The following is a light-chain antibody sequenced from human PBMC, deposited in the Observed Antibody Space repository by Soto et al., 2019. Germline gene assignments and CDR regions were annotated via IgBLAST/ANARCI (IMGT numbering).Light chain of an antibody. CDR1: SSNIGNNY. V-gene: IGLV1-51*01. Sequence: QSVLTQPPSVSAAPGQKVTISCSGSSSNIGNNYVSWYQQLPGTAPKLLIYDNNKRPSGIPDRFSGYKSGTSATLGITGLQTGDEAYYYCGTWESSLSAGVFGGGTKVTVL. CDR3: GTWESSLSAGV. CDR2: DNN. J-gene: IGLJ2*01.